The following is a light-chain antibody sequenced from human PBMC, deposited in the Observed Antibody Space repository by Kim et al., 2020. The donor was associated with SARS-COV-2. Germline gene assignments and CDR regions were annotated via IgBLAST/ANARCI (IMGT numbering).Light chain of an antibody. Sequence: ASVGDRVTITGRASQDISHYLAWFQQQPGKAPKSLIHAASVLQSGVPSKFSGSGSGTDFTLTISSLQPEDFATYYCQQYYSYPQTFGGGTKVDIK. J-gene: IGKJ4*01. CDR1: QDISHY. CDR3: QQYYSYPQT. CDR2: AAS. V-gene: IGKV1-16*02.